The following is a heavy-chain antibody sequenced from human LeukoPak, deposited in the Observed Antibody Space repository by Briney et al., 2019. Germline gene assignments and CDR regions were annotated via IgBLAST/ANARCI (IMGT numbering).Heavy chain of an antibody. J-gene: IGHJ4*02. D-gene: IGHD2-2*02. Sequence: GGSLRLSCAASGFTFSSYWMSWVRQAPGKGLEYVSVIDNIGDSTYYANSVKGRFTISRDNSKNMLYLQMDSLRAEDMAVYYCARADCSSSGCHTVSYWGQGTLVTVSS. CDR1: GFTFSSYW. V-gene: IGHV3-64*01. CDR2: IDNIGDST. CDR3: ARADCSSSGCHTVSY.